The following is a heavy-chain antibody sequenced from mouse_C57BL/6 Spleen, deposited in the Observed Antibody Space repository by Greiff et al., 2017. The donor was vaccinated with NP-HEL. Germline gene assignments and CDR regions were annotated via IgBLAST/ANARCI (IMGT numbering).Heavy chain of an antibody. V-gene: IGHV1-82*01. D-gene: IGHD4-1*01. CDR1: GYAFSSSW. J-gene: IGHJ4*01. CDR2: IYPGDGDT. Sequence: QVQLQQSGPELVKPGASVKISCKASGYAFSSSWLTWVKQRPGKGLEWIGRIYPGDGDTTYNGKFKGKATLTADKSSSTAYMQLSSLTSEDSAVYFCARDWDGAMDYWGQGTSVTVSS. CDR3: ARDWDGAMDY.